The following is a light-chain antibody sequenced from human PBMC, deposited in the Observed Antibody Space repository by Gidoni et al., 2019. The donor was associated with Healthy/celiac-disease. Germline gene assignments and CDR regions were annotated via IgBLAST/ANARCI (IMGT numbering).Light chain of an antibody. CDR1: QSVSRSY. Sequence: EIVLTQSPGTLSLSPGERATLSCRASQSVSRSYLAWYQQKPGQAPRLLIYGASSRATGIPDRFSGSGSGTDFTLTISILEPEDFALYYCQQYGSSPWTFGQGTKVEIK. V-gene: IGKV3-20*01. J-gene: IGKJ1*01. CDR3: QQYGSSPWT. CDR2: GAS.